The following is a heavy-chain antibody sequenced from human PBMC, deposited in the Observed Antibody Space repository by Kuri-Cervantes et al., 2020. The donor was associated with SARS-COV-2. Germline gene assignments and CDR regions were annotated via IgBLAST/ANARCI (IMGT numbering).Heavy chain of an antibody. CDR3: ARGRPDCSGDECSPNMIDY. D-gene: IGHD2-8*02. J-gene: IGHJ4*02. CDR2: ISAYNGNT. CDR1: GYTFTSYG. Sequence: ASVKVSCKASGYTFTSYGISWVRQAPGQGLEWMGWISAYNGNTNYAQKLQGRVTMTGDTSTTTLYMELSSLRSEDTAVYYCARGRPDCSGDECSPNMIDYWGQGTLVTVSS. V-gene: IGHV1-18*01.